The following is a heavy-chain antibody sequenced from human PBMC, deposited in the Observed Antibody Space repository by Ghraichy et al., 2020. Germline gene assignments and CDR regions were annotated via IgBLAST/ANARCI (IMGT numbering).Heavy chain of an antibody. CDR1: GFTFSSYA. CDR3: AKDFVQWLVTKPGDAFDI. CDR2: ISGSGGST. Sequence: LSLTCAASGFTFSSYAMSWVRQAPGKGLEWVSAISGSGGSTYYADSVKGRFTISRDNSKNTLYLQMNSLRAEDTAVYYCAKDFVQWLVTKPGDAFDIWGQGTMVTVSS. D-gene: IGHD6-19*01. J-gene: IGHJ3*02. V-gene: IGHV3-23*01.